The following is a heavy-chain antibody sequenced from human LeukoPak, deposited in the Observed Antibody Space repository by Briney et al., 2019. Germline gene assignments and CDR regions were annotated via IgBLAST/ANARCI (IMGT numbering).Heavy chain of an antibody. CDR1: VYTFTRYY. J-gene: IGHJ3*02. V-gene: IGHV1-2*02. D-gene: IGHD2-2*01. Sequence: ASVKVSCKASVYTFTRYYMHWVRQAPGQGLEWMGWINPNSGGTNYAQKFQGRVTMTRDTSISTAYMELSRLRSDDTAVYYCARYCSSTSCYWGAFDIWGQGTMVTVSS. CDR3: ARYCSSTSCYWGAFDI. CDR2: INPNSGGT.